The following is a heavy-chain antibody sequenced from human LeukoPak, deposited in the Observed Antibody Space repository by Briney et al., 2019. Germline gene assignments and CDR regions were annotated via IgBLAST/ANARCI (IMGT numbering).Heavy chain of an antibody. V-gene: IGHV3-7*01. Sequence: GGSLRLSCAASGFTFSSYWMSWVRQAPGKGLEWVANIKQDGSEKYYVDSVKGRFTISRDNSKNTLYLQMNSLRAEDTAVYYCARGQVPIYLDYWGQGTLVTVSS. CDR2: IKQDGSEK. CDR3: ARGQVPIYLDY. CDR1: GFTFSSYW. D-gene: IGHD2-21*01. J-gene: IGHJ4*02.